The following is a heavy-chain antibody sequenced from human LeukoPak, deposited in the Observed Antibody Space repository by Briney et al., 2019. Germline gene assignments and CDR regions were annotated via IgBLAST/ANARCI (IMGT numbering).Heavy chain of an antibody. CDR1: GGSISSSSYY. Sequence: SETLSLTCTVSGGSISSSSYYWGWIRQPPGKGLEWIGSIYYSGSTYYNPSLKSRVTISVDTSKNQFSLKLSSVTAADTVVYYCARELTLHYDILTGYRRFDPWGQGTLVTVSS. D-gene: IGHD3-9*01. J-gene: IGHJ5*02. CDR3: ARELTLHYDILTGYRRFDP. V-gene: IGHV4-39*07. CDR2: IYYSGST.